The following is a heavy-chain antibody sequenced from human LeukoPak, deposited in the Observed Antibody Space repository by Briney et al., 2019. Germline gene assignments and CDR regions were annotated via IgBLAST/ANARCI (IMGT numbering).Heavy chain of an antibody. Sequence: GGSLRLSCAASGFTFSSYGMHWVRQAPGKGLEWVAVIWYDGSNKYYADSVKGRFTISRDNSKNTLYLQMNSLRAEDTAVYYCASTPGLGIAAAGLFDYWGQGTLVTVSS. V-gene: IGHV3-33*01. J-gene: IGHJ4*02. CDR1: GFTFSSYG. CDR2: IWYDGSNK. CDR3: ASTPGLGIAAAGLFDY. D-gene: IGHD6-13*01.